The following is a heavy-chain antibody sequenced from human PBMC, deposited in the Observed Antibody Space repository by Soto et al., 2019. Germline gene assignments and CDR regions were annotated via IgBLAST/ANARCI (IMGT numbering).Heavy chain of an antibody. V-gene: IGHV3-30*03. Sequence: QVQLVDSGGGVVQPGGSLRLSCAASGFSFSSYGMQWVRQDPGKGLEWVAFISYDGSKRDYPDSVKGQFTISRDNSKNTVYLQMNSLRGEDTAVYYCARDPGFGGDSGVCDYWGQGTLVTVSS. J-gene: IGHJ4*02. D-gene: IGHD2-21*02. CDR1: GFSFSSYG. CDR3: ARDPGFGGDSGVCDY. CDR2: ISYDGSKR.